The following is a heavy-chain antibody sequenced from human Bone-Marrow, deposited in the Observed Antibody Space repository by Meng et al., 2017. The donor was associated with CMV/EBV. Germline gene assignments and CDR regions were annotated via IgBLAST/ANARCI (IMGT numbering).Heavy chain of an antibody. CDR2: INSNSGGT. J-gene: IGHJ6*02. V-gene: IGHV1-2*02. Sequence: ASVKVSCKASGYTFTGYYMHWVRQAPGQGLEWMGWINSNSGGTKYAQRFQGRVTMTRDTSISTAYMELNRLRSDDTAVYYCARVVYRALHYYYYGMDVWGQGTTVTVSS. D-gene: IGHD3-16*02. CDR1: GYTFTGYY. CDR3: ARVVYRALHYYYYGMDV.